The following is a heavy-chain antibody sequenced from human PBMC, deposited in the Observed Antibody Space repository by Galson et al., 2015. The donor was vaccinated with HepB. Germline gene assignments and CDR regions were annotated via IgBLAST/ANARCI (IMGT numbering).Heavy chain of an antibody. J-gene: IGHJ4*02. CDR2: IDWDDDK. CDR1: GFSLSTSGMC. CDR3: ARITYYYDSSGYYDSGRVGFDY. Sequence: PALVKPTQTLTLTCTFSGFSLSTSGMCVSWIRQPPGKALEWLARIDWDDDKYYSTSLKTRLTISKDTSKNQVVLTMTNMDPVDTATYYCARITYYYDSSGYYDSGRVGFDYWGQGTLVTVSS. D-gene: IGHD3-22*01. V-gene: IGHV2-70*11.